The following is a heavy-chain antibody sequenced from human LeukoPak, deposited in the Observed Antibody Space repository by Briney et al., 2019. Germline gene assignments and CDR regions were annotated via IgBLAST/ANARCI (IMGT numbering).Heavy chain of an antibody. CDR1: GFTFNTYN. D-gene: IGHD3-10*01. Sequence: GGSLRLSCAASGFTFNTYNMNWVRQAPGKGLEWVSSITSSSTYTFYADSVKGRFTISRDNAKNSLYLQMNSLRADDTAVYYCVRDRLDYYGSGSYYRSFDYWGQGTLVTVSS. J-gene: IGHJ4*02. V-gene: IGHV3-21*01. CDR3: VRDRLDYYGSGSYYRSFDY. CDR2: ITSSSTYT.